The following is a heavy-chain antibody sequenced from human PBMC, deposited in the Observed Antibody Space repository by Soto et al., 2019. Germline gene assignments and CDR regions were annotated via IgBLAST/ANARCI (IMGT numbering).Heavy chain of an antibody. CDR1: GYTFTSYG. J-gene: IGHJ4*02. CDR2: ISAYNGNT. CDR3: AHLNTRGYYFDY. Sequence: ASVKVSCKASGYTFTSYGISWVRQAPGQGLEWMGWISAYNGNTNYAQKLQGRVTMTTDTSTSTAYMELRSLRSDDTAVYYCAHLNTRGYYFDYWGQGALVTVSS. V-gene: IGHV1-18*04.